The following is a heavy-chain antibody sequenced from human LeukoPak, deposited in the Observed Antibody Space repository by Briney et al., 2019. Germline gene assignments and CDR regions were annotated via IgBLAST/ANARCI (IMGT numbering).Heavy chain of an antibody. Sequence: PGGSLRLSCAASGFTFSSYWMSWVRQAPGKGLEWVANIKQDGSEKYYVDSVKGRFTISRDNAKNSLYLQMNSLRAEDTAVYYCAREYEGYCSGGSCFRGTYNWFDPWGQGTLVTVSS. CDR2: IKQDGSEK. CDR3: AREYEGYCSGGSCFRGTYNWFDP. V-gene: IGHV3-7*01. J-gene: IGHJ5*02. D-gene: IGHD2-15*01. CDR1: GFTFSSYW.